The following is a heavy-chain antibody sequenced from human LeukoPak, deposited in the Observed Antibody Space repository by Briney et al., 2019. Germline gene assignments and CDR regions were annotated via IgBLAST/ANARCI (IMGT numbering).Heavy chain of an antibody. CDR1: GYTFTGYY. D-gene: IGHD3-9*01. CDR2: INPNSGGT. CDR3: ARAVTDYDILTGYYLNAFDI. Sequence: GASVKVSCKASGYTFTGYYMHWVRQAPGQGLEWKGRINPNSGGTNYAQKFQGRVTMTRDTSISTAYMELSRLRSDDTAVYYCARAVTDYDILTGYYLNAFDIWGQGTMVTVPS. V-gene: IGHV1-2*06. J-gene: IGHJ3*02.